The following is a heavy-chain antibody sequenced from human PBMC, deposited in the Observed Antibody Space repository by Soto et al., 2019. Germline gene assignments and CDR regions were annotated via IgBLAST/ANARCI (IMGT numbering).Heavy chain of an antibody. J-gene: IGHJ5*02. Sequence: QLQLQESGPGLVKPSETLSLTCTVSGGSISTASYYWGWIRQPPGKGLEWIASINYSGTTYYIPSLKSRVAVSIDTSKDQFSLKVNSVTAADTALYFCARLMLDRSWYFDWFDPWGQGTLVTVSS. CDR1: GGSISTASYY. CDR2: INYSGTT. D-gene: IGHD6-13*01. V-gene: IGHV4-39*01. CDR3: ARLMLDRSWYFDWFDP.